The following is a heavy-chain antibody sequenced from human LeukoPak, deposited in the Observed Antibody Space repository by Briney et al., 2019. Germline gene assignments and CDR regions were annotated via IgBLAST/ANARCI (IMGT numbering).Heavy chain of an antibody. V-gene: IGHV4-61*02. Sequence: SETLSLTCTVSGGSISSGSYYWSWIRQPAGKGLEWIGRIYTSGSTNYNPSLKSRVTISVDTSKNQFSLKLSSVTAADTAVYYCARSLLWFGDRQDAFDIWGQGTMVTVSS. CDR2: IYTSGST. CDR3: ARSLLWFGDRQDAFDI. CDR1: GGSISSGSYY. D-gene: IGHD3-10*01. J-gene: IGHJ3*02.